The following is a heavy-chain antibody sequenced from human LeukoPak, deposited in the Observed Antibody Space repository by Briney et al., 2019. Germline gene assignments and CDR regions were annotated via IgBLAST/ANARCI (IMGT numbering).Heavy chain of an antibody. Sequence: SETLSLTCAVYGESFSGYFWTWIRQPPGKGLEWIGEINHSGSTSYNQSLKSRVTISVDTSKNQFSLKLTSVTAADTAVYYCARPPQYFDFWSGPGYFDLWGRGTLVTVSS. CDR1: GESFSGYF. J-gene: IGHJ2*01. D-gene: IGHD3-3*01. CDR3: ARPPQYFDFWSGPGYFDL. CDR2: INHSGST. V-gene: IGHV4-34*01.